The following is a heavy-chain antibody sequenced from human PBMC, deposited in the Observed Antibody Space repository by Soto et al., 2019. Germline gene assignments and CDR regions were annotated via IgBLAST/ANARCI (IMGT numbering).Heavy chain of an antibody. Sequence: GGSLRLSCAASGFTVSSNYMSWVRQAPGKGLEWVSVIYSGGSTYYADSVKGRFTISRDNSKNTLYLQMNSLRAEDTAVYYCARDGLYYDILTGHPPYYYYYMDVWGKGTTVTVSS. V-gene: IGHV3-66*01. CDR2: IYSGGST. CDR3: ARDGLYYDILTGHPPYYYYYMDV. D-gene: IGHD3-9*01. J-gene: IGHJ6*03. CDR1: GFTVSSNY.